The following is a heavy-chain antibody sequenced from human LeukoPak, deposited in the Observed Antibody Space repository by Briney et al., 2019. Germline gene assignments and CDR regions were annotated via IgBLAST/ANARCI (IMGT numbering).Heavy chain of an antibody. J-gene: IGHJ4*02. Sequence: SETLSLTCTVSGGSISSSSYYWGWIRQPPGKGLEWIGSIYYSGSTYYNPSLESRVTISVDTSKNQFSLKLSSVTAADTAVYYCARRAYYYDSSGPLKEDEVFDYWGQGTLVTVSS. CDR3: ARRAYYYDSSGPLKEDEVFDY. V-gene: IGHV4-39*01. CDR1: GGSISSSSYY. CDR2: IYYSGST. D-gene: IGHD3-22*01.